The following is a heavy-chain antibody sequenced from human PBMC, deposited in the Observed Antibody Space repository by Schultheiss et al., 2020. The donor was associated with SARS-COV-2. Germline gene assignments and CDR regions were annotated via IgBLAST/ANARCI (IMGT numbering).Heavy chain of an antibody. V-gene: IGHV3-20*04. D-gene: IGHD2-15*01. CDR2: ISWNGDTA. Sequence: GGSLRLSCAASGFTFDDYGMSWVRQRQGKGLEWVSGISWNGDTAAYAESVQGRFTISRDNAKNTLYLQMNSLRAEDTAVYYCAGEGAFGSFDYWGQGTLVTVSS. CDR3: AGEGAFGSFDY. CDR1: GFTFDDYG. J-gene: IGHJ4*02.